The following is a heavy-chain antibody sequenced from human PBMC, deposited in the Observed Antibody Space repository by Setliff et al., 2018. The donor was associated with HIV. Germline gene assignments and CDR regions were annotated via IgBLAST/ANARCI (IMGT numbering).Heavy chain of an antibody. CDR2: TYYSGNT. D-gene: IGHD3-3*01. J-gene: IGHJ3*01. Sequence: ASETLSLTCTVSGGSISSSYYYWGWIRQPPGKGLEWIGSTYYSGNTYYNPSLKSRVTISVDASKNQLSLTLTSVTASDTAVYYCARPLTPSYNFWGDAFAVWGQGTVVTVSS. V-gene: IGHV4-39*01. CDR3: ARPLTPSYNFWGDAFAV. CDR1: GGSISSSYYY.